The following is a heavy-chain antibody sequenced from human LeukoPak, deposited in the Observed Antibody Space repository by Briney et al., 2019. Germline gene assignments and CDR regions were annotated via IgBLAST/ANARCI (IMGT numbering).Heavy chain of an antibody. CDR2: IIPILGIA. J-gene: IGHJ4*02. D-gene: IGHD6-19*01. V-gene: IGHV1-69*04. CDR3: ARGGAVAGTATRIDSGSHFDY. CDR1: GGTFSSYA. Sequence: GASVKVSCKASGGTFSSYAISWVRQAPGQGLEWMGRIIPILGIANYAQKFQGRVTITADKSTSTAYMELSSLRSEDTAVYYCARGGAVAGTATRIDSGSHFDYWGQGTLVTVSS.